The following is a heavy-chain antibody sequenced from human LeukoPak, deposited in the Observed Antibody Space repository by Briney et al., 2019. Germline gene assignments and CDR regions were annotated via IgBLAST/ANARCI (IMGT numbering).Heavy chain of an antibody. V-gene: IGHV3-21*01. CDR2: IISSSSYI. D-gene: IGHD6-19*01. CDR1: VFTFSSYS. J-gene: IGHJ4*02. Sequence: GGSLRLSCAASVFTFSSYSMNWVRQAPGKGLEWVSSIISSSSYIYYADSVKGRFTISRDNAKNSLYLQMNSLRAEDTAVYYCARDRVAVAGTRYFDYWGQGTLVTVSS. CDR3: ARDRVAVAGTRYFDY.